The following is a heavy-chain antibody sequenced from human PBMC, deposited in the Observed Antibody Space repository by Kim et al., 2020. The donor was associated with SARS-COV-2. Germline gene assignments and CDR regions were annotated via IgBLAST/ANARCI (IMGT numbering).Heavy chain of an antibody. V-gene: IGHV3-74*01. Sequence: GGSLRLSCTASGFTFNTYWMHWVRQAPGKGLVWLSRISGDGSATNYAESVKGRFTVSRDNAKNTVYLQMSNLRVEDTAVYYCARVWVAAHDYWGRGTLVTVSS. CDR1: GFTFNTYW. CDR3: ARVWVAAHDY. J-gene: IGHJ4*02. CDR2: ISGDGSAT. D-gene: IGHD3-16*01.